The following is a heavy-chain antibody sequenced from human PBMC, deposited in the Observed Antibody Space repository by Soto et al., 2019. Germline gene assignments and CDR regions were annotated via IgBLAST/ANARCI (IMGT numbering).Heavy chain of an antibody. D-gene: IGHD3-10*01. V-gene: IGHV4-39*07. Sequence: SETLSLTCTVSGGSISSSSYYWGWIRQPPGKGLEWIGSIFYSGSTYYNPSLKSRVNKSVDTSKNQISLKLSSVTAADTAFYYCARDYYGSGSPPLGYWGQGTLVTVSS. CDR1: GGSISSSSYY. CDR3: ARDYYGSGSPPLGY. CDR2: IFYSGST. J-gene: IGHJ4*02.